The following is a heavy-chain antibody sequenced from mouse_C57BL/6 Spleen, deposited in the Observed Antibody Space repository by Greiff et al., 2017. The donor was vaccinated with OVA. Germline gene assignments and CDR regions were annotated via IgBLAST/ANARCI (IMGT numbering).Heavy chain of an antibody. Sequence: QVQLQQSGAELVRPGASVTLSCKASGYTFTDYEMHWVKQTPVHGLEWIGALDPETGGTAYHQKFKGKAILTADKSSSTAYMELRSLTSEDSAVYYCTGGYYVGFAYWGQGTLVTVSA. V-gene: IGHV1-15*01. CDR1: GYTFTDYE. D-gene: IGHD2-3*01. CDR3: TGGYYVGFAY. CDR2: LDPETGGT. J-gene: IGHJ3*01.